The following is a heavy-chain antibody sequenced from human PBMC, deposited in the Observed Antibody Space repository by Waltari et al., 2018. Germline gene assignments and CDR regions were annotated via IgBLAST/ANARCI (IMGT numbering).Heavy chain of an antibody. V-gene: IGHV2-26*01. CDR2: IFSDDEK. D-gene: IGHD3-22*01. Sequence: QVTLKESGPVLVKPTETLTLTCNVSGFSLKNVLMGVSWIRQPPGKALEWLATIFSDDEKSYRASLKSTRTFSKDTAKSQVVLTMTNMDPVDTATYYCARIPNFYESSGYFDDWGQAFLVTVSS. CDR1: GFSLKNVLMG. J-gene: IGHJ5*02. CDR3: ARIPNFYESSGYFDD.